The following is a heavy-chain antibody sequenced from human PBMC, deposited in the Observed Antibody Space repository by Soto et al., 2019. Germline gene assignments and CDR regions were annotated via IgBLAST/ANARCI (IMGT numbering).Heavy chain of an antibody. V-gene: IGHV4-39*01. CDR1: GGSISSDIHY. D-gene: IGHD3-10*01. CDR3: ARHTDCGSGSSCLGSDNMDTDAFDI. Sequence: QLQLQESGPGLVKPSETLSLTCTVSGGSISSDIHYWGWIRQPPGKGLEWIGTIYYSGNTHYNPSLTSRVTISMYTSKNQFSLRLTSVTAADTAVYYCARHTDCGSGSSCLGSDNMDTDAFDIWGQGTMVTVS. J-gene: IGHJ3*02. CDR2: IYYSGNT.